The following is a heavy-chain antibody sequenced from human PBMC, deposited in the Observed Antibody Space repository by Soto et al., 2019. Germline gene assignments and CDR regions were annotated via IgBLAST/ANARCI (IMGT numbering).Heavy chain of an antibody. CDR2: IKSKTDGGTT. V-gene: IGHV3-15*07. Sequence: EVQLVESGGGLVKPGGSLRLSCAASGFTFSNAWLNWVRQAPGKGLEWVGRIKSKTDGGTTDYPAPVKGRFTISRDDSKDTLYLQMNSLKTEDTAVYYCTTRVIVGTTVWFDPWGQGTLFTVSS. J-gene: IGHJ5*02. D-gene: IGHD1-26*01. CDR1: GFTFSNAW. CDR3: TTRVIVGTTVWFDP.